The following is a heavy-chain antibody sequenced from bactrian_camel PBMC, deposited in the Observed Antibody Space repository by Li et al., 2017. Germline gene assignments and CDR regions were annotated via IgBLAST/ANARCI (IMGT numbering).Heavy chain of an antibody. D-gene: IGHD3*01. CDR2: IDTGDGST. CDR3: AAKLPFECYVDSSDFEY. J-gene: IGHJ4*01. V-gene: IGHV3S1*01. CDR1: GYTFNTYS. Sequence: HVQLVESGGGLVQPGESLRLSCVASGYTFNTYSWFRQAPGQEREGVAAIDTGDGSTYYLNSVEGRFTISKDNAKNTLYLQMNSLQHEDTAMYYCAAKLPFECYVDSSDFEYWGQGTQVTVS.